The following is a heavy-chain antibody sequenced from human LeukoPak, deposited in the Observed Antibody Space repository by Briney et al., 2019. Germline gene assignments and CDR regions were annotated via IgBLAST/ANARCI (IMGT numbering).Heavy chain of an antibody. CDR1: GFTFTDHF. CDR2: INGNSGAT. J-gene: IGHJ4*02. D-gene: IGHD7-27*01. Sequence: ASVKVSCKASGFTFTDHFMHWVRQAPGPGLEWMGWINGNSGATFYAQKFQDRVTVTRDTSISTMYMELNRLTSDDTAVYFCARDFNWGGDYWGQGTLAAVSS. CDR3: ARDFNWGGDY. V-gene: IGHV1-2*02.